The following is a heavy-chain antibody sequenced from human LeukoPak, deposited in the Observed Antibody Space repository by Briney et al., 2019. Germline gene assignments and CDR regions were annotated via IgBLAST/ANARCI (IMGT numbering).Heavy chain of an antibody. V-gene: IGHV3-74*01. CDR3: ARALGVYAFDI. CDR2: INSDGSST. D-gene: IGHD3-10*01. J-gene: IGHJ3*02. CDR1: GFPFSSYW. Sequence: PGGSLRLSCAASGFPFSSYWMHWVRQAPGKGLVWVSRINSDGSSTSYADSVKGRFTISRDNAKNTLYLQMNSLRAEDTAVYYCARALGVYAFDIWGQGTMVTVSS.